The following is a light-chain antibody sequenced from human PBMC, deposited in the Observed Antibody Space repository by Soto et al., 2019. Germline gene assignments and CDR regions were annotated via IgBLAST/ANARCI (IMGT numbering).Light chain of an antibody. V-gene: IGKV1-39*01. CDR2: LIS. CDR3: QQTYSTPWT. CDR1: QRFTDY. Sequence: IQMTQSPSSLSASVGDRVTITCRASQRFTDYLNWYQHKPGRAPKLLLYLISNLTSGVQSRFSGSGSGTEFTHTISSLQPEDSTTYYCQQTYSTPWTFGQGTKVEI. J-gene: IGKJ1*01.